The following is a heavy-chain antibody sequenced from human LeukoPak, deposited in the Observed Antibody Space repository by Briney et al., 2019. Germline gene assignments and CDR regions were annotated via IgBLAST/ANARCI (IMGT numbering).Heavy chain of an antibody. Sequence: GGSLRLSCAASGFTFSDFYMTWIRQAPGKGLEWVSYISRSSTTIYYADSVRGRFIISRDNAKNSLYLQMNSLRAEDTAVYYCARACCGGDCYSGQPVPGSWVDPWGQGTLVTVSS. CDR1: GFTFSDFY. CDR2: ISRSSTTI. J-gene: IGHJ5*02. V-gene: IGHV3-11*01. D-gene: IGHD2-21*02. CDR3: ARACCGGDCYSGQPVPGSWVDP.